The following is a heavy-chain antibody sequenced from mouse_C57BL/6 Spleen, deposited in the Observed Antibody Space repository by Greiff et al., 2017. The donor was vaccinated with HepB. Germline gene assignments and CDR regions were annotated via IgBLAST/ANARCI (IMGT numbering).Heavy chain of an antibody. CDR3: ARSACYGRDYFDC. J-gene: IGHJ2*01. D-gene: IGHD1-1*01. CDR2: INPNYGTT. CDR1: GYSFTDYN. Sequence: EVQLQQSGPELVKPGASVKISCKASGYSFTDYNMNWVKQSNGKSLEWIGVINPNYGTTSYNQKFKGKATLTVDQSSSTAYMQLNSQTSEDSAVYYSARSACYGRDYFDCWGKGTTLTVSS. V-gene: IGHV1-39*01.